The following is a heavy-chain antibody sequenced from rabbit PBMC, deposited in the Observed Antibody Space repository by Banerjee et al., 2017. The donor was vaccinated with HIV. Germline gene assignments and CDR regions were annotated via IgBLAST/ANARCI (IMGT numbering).Heavy chain of an antibody. J-gene: IGHJ6*01. CDR1: GFSFSSSHY. D-gene: IGHD6-1*01. V-gene: IGHV1S45*01. Sequence: QEQLEESGGDLVKPEGSLTLTCTASGFSFSSSHYMCWVRQAPGKGPEWIACIYAGSTGYTYYASWAKGRFTISKTSSTTVTLQMTSLTAADTATYFCARDASGGGDGYADLWGPGTLVTVS. CDR2: IYAGSTGYT. CDR3: ARDASGGGDGYADL.